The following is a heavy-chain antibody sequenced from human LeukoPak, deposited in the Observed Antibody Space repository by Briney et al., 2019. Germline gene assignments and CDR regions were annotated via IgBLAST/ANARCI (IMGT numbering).Heavy chain of an antibody. J-gene: IGHJ4*02. CDR1: GFTFGHNA. CDR3: ARDFWWLPDY. V-gene: IGHV3-23*01. CDR2: LSGSGGDT. Sequence: GGSLRLSCVASGFTFGHNAMAWVRQAPGKSLEWVSALSGSGGDTFYADSVKGRFTISRDNSKNTLYLQLNSLTTEDTALYYCARDFWWLPDYWGQGTLVTVSS. D-gene: IGHD3-3*01.